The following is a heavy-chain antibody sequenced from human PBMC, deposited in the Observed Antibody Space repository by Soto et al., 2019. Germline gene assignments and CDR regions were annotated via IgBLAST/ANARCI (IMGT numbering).Heavy chain of an antibody. D-gene: IGHD5-12*01. CDR2: INPSDGST. Sequence: ASVMLSFKPSAYTFTNYFIHWVRQAPGQGLEWMGRINPSDGSTTYAQKFEGRITMTRDTSTSTVYMELSSLRSEGTAVYYCARGGPEMATIGSFDYWGQGNLVTVSS. CDR3: ARGGPEMATIGSFDY. J-gene: IGHJ4*02. CDR1: AYTFTNYF. V-gene: IGHV1-46*01.